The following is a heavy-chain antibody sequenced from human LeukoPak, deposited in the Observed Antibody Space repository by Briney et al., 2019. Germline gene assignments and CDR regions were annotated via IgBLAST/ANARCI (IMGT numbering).Heavy chain of an antibody. J-gene: IGHJ4*02. CDR3: ARDGSGSYYNDYLFDY. V-gene: IGHV1-2*02. Sequence: ASVEVSCKASGYTFTGYYMHWVRQAPGQGLEWMGWINPNSGGTNYAQKFQGRVTMTRDTSISTAYMELSRLRSDDTAVYYCARDGSGSYYNDYLFDYWGQGTLVTVSS. D-gene: IGHD3-10*01. CDR1: GYTFTGYY. CDR2: INPNSGGT.